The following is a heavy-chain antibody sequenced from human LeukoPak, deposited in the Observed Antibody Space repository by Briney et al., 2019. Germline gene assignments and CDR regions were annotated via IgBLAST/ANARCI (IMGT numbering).Heavy chain of an antibody. D-gene: IGHD3-3*01. Sequence: ASVKVSCKASGYTFTGYYMHWVRQAPGQGLEWMGWNNPNSGGTNYAQKFQGRVTMTRDTSISTAYMELSRLRSDDTAVYYCARDPGTDPRFLETPRARYYFDYWGQGTLVTVSS. CDR2: NNPNSGGT. CDR3: ARDPGTDPRFLETPRARYYFDY. J-gene: IGHJ4*02. CDR1: GYTFTGYY. V-gene: IGHV1-2*02.